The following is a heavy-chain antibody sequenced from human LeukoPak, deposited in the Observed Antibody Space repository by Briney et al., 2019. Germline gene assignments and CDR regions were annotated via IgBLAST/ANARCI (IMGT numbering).Heavy chain of an antibody. CDR1: GFTFSSYG. V-gene: IGHV3-23*01. J-gene: IGHJ1*01. D-gene: IGHD4-17*01. CDR3: AKDPLGKMTTVTTFQH. Sequence: GGSLRLSCAASGFTFSSYGMSWVRQAPGKGLEWVSAISGSGGSTYYADSVKGRFTISRDNSKNTLYLQMNSLRAEDTAAYYCAKDPLGKMTTVTTFQHWGQGTLVTVSS. CDR2: ISGSGGST.